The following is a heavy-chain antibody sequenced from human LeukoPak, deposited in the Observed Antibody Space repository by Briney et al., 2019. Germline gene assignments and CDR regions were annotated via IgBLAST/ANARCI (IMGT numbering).Heavy chain of an antibody. V-gene: IGHV3-23*01. CDR3: AKDTGWEPPSFDY. Sequence: PGGSLRLSCAASGFTVNNNYMNWVRQAPGKGLEWVSAIIASGRSTQYADSVKGRFTISRDNSADTLYLQMNSLRAEDTAVYFCAKDTGWEPPSFDYWGQGTLVTVSS. CDR1: GFTVNNNY. CDR2: IIASGRST. D-gene: IGHD6-19*01. J-gene: IGHJ4*02.